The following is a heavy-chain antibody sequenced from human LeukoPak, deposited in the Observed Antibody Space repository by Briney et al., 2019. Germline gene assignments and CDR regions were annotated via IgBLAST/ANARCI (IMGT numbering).Heavy chain of an antibody. CDR1: GYSFTSYW. CDR3: ARRIGYCSSTSCYSNWFDP. J-gene: IGHJ5*02. Sequence: GESLKISCKGSGYSFTSYWIGWVRQMPGKGLEWMGIIYPGDSDTRYSPSFQGQVTISADESISTAYLQWSSLKASDTAMYYCARRIGYCSSTSCYSNWFDPWGQGTLVTVSS. CDR2: IYPGDSDT. D-gene: IGHD2-2*01. V-gene: IGHV5-51*01.